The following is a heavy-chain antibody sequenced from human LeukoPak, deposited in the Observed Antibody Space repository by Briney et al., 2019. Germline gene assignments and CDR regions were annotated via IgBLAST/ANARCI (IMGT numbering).Heavy chain of an antibody. CDR2: IYYSGST. J-gene: IGHJ4*02. Sequence: SETLSLTCTVSGGSISSGGSYWSWIRQHPGKGLEWIGYIYYSGSTCYNPSLKSRVTISVDTSKNQFSLKLSSVTAADTAVYYCARGPHDYGDYGVDYWGQGTLVTVSS. V-gene: IGHV4-31*03. D-gene: IGHD4-17*01. CDR1: GGSISSGGSY. CDR3: ARGPHDYGDYGVDY.